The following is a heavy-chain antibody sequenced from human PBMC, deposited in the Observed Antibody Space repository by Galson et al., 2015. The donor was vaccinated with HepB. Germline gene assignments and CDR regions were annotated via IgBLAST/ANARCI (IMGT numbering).Heavy chain of an antibody. D-gene: IGHD3-22*01. CDR3: TTEHYYDSSGLYDY. CDR1: GFTFSNAW. V-gene: IGHV3-15*01. Sequence: SLRLSCAASGFTFSNAWMSWVRQAPGKGLEWVGRIKSKTDGGTTDYAAPVKGRFTISRDDSKNTLYLQMNSLKTEDTAVYYCTTEHYYDSSGLYDYWGQGTLVTVSS. CDR2: IKSKTDGGTT. J-gene: IGHJ4*02.